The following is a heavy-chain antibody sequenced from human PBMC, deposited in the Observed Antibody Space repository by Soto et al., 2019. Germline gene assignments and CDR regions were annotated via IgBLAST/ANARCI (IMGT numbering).Heavy chain of an antibody. CDR2: IYYSGST. CDR3: ASGATGTGITWFDP. CDR1: GGSVSSGSYY. V-gene: IGHV4-61*01. Sequence: SETLSLTCTVSGGSVSSGSYYWSWIRQPPGKGLEWIGYIYYSGSTNYNPSLKSRVTISVDTSKNQFSLKLSSVTAADTAVYYCASGATGTGITWFDPWGQGTLVTVSS. J-gene: IGHJ5*02. D-gene: IGHD1-1*01.